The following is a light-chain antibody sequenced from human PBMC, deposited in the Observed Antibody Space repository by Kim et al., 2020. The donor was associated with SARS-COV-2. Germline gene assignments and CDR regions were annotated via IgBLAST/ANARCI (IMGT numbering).Light chain of an antibody. CDR1: SSNIGSNY. Sequence: QSVLTQPPSASGTPGQRVTISCSGSSSNIGSNYVYWYHQLPGTAPKLLIYRNNQRHSGVPDRFSGSKSGTSASLAISGLRSEDEADYYCAAWDDSLSGRVFGGGTQLKVL. V-gene: IGLV1-47*01. J-gene: IGLJ3*02. CDR2: RNN. CDR3: AAWDDSLSGRV.